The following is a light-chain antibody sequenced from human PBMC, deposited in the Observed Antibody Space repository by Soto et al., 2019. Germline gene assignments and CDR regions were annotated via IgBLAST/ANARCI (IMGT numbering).Light chain of an antibody. V-gene: IGLV2-14*03. CDR2: GVS. Sequence: QSALTQPASVSGSPGQSITISCTGTSSDVGAYDFVSWYQQHPDKAPKLMIYGVSNRPSGVSNRFSGSKSVNTATLTISGLQAEDEADYYCSSYTSSSTRVFGTGTKGHRP. CDR3: SSYTSSSTRV. J-gene: IGLJ1*01. CDR1: SSDVGAYDF.